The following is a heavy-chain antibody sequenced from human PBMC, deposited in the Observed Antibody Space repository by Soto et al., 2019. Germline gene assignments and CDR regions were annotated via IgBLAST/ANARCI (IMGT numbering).Heavy chain of an antibody. Sequence: ASVKVSCKASGFTFTSSAMQWVRQARGQRLEWIGWIVVGSGNTNYAQKFQERVTITRDMSTSTAYMELSSLRSEDTAVYYCARDVGYGLIDYWGQGTLVTVSS. V-gene: IGHV1-58*02. J-gene: IGHJ4*02. CDR3: ARDVGYGLIDY. CDR2: IVVGSGNT. D-gene: IGHD5-18*01. CDR1: GFTFTSSA.